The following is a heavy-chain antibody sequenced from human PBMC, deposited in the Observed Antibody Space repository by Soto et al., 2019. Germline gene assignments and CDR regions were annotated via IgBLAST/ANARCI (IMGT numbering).Heavy chain of an antibody. D-gene: IGHD2-21*02. V-gene: IGHV1-24*01. Sequence: GASVKVSWKVSGYTLTELSMHWVRQAPGKGLEWMGGFDPEDGETIYAQKFQGRVTITRDTSASTAYMELSSLRSEDTAVYYCARGVPQRNCGGDCYLDYWGQGTLVTVSS. CDR2: FDPEDGET. CDR1: GYTLTELS. J-gene: IGHJ4*02. CDR3: ARGVPQRNCGGDCYLDY.